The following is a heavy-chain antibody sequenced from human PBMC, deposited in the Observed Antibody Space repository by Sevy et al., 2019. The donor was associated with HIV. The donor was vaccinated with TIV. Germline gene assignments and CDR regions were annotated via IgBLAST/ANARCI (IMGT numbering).Heavy chain of an antibody. D-gene: IGHD3-22*01. Sequence: GGSLRLSCAASGFNFNTFAMSWVRQAPGKGLEWVSAISGSSYSTYYANSVKGRFTISRDNSKNTLYLQMNSLRAEDTAVYYCVTEGEGYNYDSSGYFGLWGQGTLVTVSS. CDR3: VTEGEGYNYDSSGYFGL. CDR1: GFNFNTFA. CDR2: ISGSSYST. V-gene: IGHV3-23*01. J-gene: IGHJ4*02.